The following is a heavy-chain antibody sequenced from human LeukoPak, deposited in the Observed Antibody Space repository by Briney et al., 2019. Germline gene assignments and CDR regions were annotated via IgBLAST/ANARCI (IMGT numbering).Heavy chain of an antibody. V-gene: IGHV4-59*01. CDR1: GGSISSYY. J-gene: IGHJ4*02. CDR2: IYYSGST. CDR3: ARGAYYFDY. Sequence: PSETLSLTCTVSGGSISSYYWSWLRQPPGKGLERIGYIYYSGSTNYNPSLKSRVTISVDTSKNQFSLKLSSVTAADTAVYYCARGAYYFDYWGQGTLVTVSS.